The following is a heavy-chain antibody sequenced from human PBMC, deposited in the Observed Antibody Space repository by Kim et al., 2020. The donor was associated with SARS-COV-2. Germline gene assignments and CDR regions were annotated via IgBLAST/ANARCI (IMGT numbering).Heavy chain of an antibody. D-gene: IGHD3-9*01. CDR1: GFTFSSSW. CDR2: IKRDGSDK. V-gene: IGHV3-7*01. CDR3: AREYLWNP. J-gene: IGHJ5*02. Sequence: GGSLRLSCAASGFTFSSSWMSWVRQAPGKGLEWVANIKRDGSDKYYVDSVKGRFTISRDNAKKSLYLQMNNLRAEDTAVYYCAREYLWNPWGQGTLVTVSS.